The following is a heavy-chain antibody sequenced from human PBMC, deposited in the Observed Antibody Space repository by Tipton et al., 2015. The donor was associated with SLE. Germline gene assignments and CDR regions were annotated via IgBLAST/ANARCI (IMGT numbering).Heavy chain of an antibody. CDR3: TRGLGYCSSTSCYLFDY. D-gene: IGHD2-2*01. Sequence: SLRLSCTASGFTFGDYAMSWFRQAPGKGLEWVGFIRSKAYGGTTEYAASVKGRFTIPRDDSKSIAYLQMNSLKTEDTAVYYCTRGLGYCSSTSCYLFDYWGKGNLV. CDR1: GFTFGDYA. V-gene: IGHV3-49*03. J-gene: IGHJ4*02. CDR2: IRSKAYGGTT.